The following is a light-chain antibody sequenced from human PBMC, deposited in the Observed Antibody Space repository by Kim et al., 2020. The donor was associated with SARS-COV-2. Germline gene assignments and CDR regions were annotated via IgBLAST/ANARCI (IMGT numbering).Light chain of an antibody. Sequence: GLRVTISCYVSASNLGSNSVFWYQQLPGSAPKVLIYSDSQRPSGVPARFSGTKSGTSASLAISGVRSDDEADYFCSSWDDTLRAWVFGGGTKVTVL. V-gene: IGLV1-47*01. CDR3: SSWDDTLRAWV. J-gene: IGLJ3*02. CDR2: SDS. CDR1: ASNLGSNS.